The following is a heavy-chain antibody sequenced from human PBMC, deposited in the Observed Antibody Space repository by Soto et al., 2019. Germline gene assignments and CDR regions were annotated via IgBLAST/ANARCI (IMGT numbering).Heavy chain of an antibody. CDR2: IYWDDDK. CDR1: GFSLSTSGVG. D-gene: IGHD5-12*01. Sequence: QITLKESGPTLVKPTQTLTLTCTFSGFSLSTSGVGVGWIRQPPGKALEWLALIYWDDDKRYSPSLKSRLTITKDTSKNQVVLTMTNMDPVDTATYYCAHEDIMATQKGIDYWGQGTLVTVSS. V-gene: IGHV2-5*02. J-gene: IGHJ4*02. CDR3: AHEDIMATQKGIDY.